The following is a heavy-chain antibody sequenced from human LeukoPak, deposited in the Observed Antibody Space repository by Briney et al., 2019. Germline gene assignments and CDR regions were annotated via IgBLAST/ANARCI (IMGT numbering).Heavy chain of an antibody. CDR1: GGSISSYY. D-gene: IGHD3-22*01. CDR2: IYTSGST. J-gene: IGHJ2*01. CDR3: ARDRDYYDSSGYYWYFDL. V-gene: IGHV4-4*07. Sequence: SSETLSLTCTVSGGSISSYYWSWIRQPAGKGLEWIGRIYTSGSTNYNPSLKRRVTMSVDTSKNQFSLTLRSVTAADTAVYYCARDRDYYDSSGYYWYFDLWGRGTLVTVSS.